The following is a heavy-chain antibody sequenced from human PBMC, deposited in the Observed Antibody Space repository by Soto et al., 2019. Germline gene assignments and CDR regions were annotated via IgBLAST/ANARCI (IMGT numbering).Heavy chain of an antibody. D-gene: IGHD1-26*01. Sequence: GASVKVSCKASGNTFNSYYMHWVRQVPGQGLEWMGIINPSAGSTSYAQKFQGRITMTRDTSTSTVYMELSSLRSEDTAVYYCARSRAHSGRYSLRGQGTLVTVSS. V-gene: IGHV1-46*02. CDR2: INPSAGST. J-gene: IGHJ4*02. CDR3: ARSRAHSGRYSL. CDR1: GNTFNSYY.